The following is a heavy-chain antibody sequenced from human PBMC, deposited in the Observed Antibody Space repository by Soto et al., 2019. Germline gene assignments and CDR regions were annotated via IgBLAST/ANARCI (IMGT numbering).Heavy chain of an antibody. Sequence: QVQLVQSGAEMKKPGASVKLSCKTSGINYNTYAIHWVRQAPGQGLEWMGWINAGNGDTRYSQNFQGRVTLTRDTSASTDYMDLDSLKSEDTGVYYCAGAISGYVTWGQGTLVTVSS. CDR1: GINYNTYA. CDR3: AGAISGYVT. V-gene: IGHV1-3*01. D-gene: IGHD5-12*01. CDR2: INAGNGDT. J-gene: IGHJ4*02.